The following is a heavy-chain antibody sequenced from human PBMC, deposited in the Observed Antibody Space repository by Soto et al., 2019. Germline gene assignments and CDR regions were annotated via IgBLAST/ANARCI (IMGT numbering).Heavy chain of an antibody. CDR3: AKDGVPAAMVSYYDFWSGYSPFDS. Sequence: GGSLRLSCAASGFTFSSYAMSWVRQAPGKGLEWVSAISGSGGSTYYADSVKGRFTISRDNSKNTLYLQMNSLRAEDTAVYYCAKDGVPAAMVSYYDFWSGYSPFDSWGQGTLVTVSS. CDR1: GFTFSSYA. J-gene: IGHJ4*02. D-gene: IGHD3-3*01. V-gene: IGHV3-23*01. CDR2: ISGSGGST.